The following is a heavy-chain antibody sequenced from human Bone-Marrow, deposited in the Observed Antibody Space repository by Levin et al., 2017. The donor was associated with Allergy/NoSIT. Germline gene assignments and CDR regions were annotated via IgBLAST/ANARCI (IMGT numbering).Heavy chain of an antibody. J-gene: IGHJ6*02. CDR3: AKVSGSGYDFPLYYYYGMDV. Sequence: GGSLRLSCAASGFTFSSYAMSWVRQAPGKGLEWVSAISGSGGSTYYADSVKGRFTISRDNSKNTLYLQMNSLRAEDTAVYYCAKVSGSGYDFPLYYYYGMDVWGQGTTVTVSS. D-gene: IGHD5-12*01. V-gene: IGHV3-23*01. CDR1: GFTFSSYA. CDR2: ISGSGGST.